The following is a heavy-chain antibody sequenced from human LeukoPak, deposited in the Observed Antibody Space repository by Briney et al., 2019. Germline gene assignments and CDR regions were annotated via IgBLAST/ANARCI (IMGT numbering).Heavy chain of an antibody. J-gene: IGHJ6*02. V-gene: IGHV1-69*19. CDR1: GGTFSCYA. CDR3: ASVDTGARVYYYYGMDV. CDR2: IIPIFGTA. D-gene: IGHD5-18*01. Sequence: GSSVKVSCKASGGTFSCYAISWVRQAPGQGLEWMGGIIPIFGTANYAQKFQGRVTITADESTSTAYMELSSLRSEDTAVYYRASVDTGARVYYYYGMDVWGQGTTVTVSS.